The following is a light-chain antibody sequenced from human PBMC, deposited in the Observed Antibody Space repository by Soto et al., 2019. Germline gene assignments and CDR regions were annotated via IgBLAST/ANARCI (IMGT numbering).Light chain of an antibody. V-gene: IGLV2-8*01. CDR3: RSYAGSNNHVV. J-gene: IGLJ2*01. CDR2: EVS. Sequence: QSVLTQPPSASGSPGQSVTISCTGTSSDVGGYNYVSWYQQHPGKAPKLMIYEVSKRPSGVPDRFSGSKSGNTASLTVSGLQAEDEADYYCRSYAGSNNHVVFGGGNQMTVL. CDR1: SSDVGGYNY.